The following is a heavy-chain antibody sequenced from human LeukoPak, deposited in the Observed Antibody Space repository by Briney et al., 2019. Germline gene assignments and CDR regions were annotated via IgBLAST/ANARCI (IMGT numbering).Heavy chain of an antibody. CDR3: ARRKGYCSSTSCSNWFDP. J-gene: IGHJ5*02. CDR2: INHSGST. Sequence: PETLSLTCAVYGGSFSGYYWSWLRPPPGKGLEWIGEINHSGSTNYNPSLKSRVTISVDTSKTQFSLKLSSVTAADTAVYYCARRKGYCSSTSCSNWFDPWGQGTLVTVSS. V-gene: IGHV4-34*01. CDR1: GGSFSGYY. D-gene: IGHD2-2*01.